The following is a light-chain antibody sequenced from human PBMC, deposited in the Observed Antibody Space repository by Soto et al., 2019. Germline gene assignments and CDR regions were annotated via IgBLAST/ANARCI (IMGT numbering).Light chain of an antibody. CDR2: GNS. V-gene: IGLV1-40*01. CDR1: SSNIGAGYD. J-gene: IGLJ1*01. CDR3: QSYDSSRSYL. Sequence: QSVLTQPPSVSGAPGQRVTISCTGSSSNIGAGYDVHWYQQVPGTAPKLLIYGNSNRPSGVPDRFSGSKSGTSASLAITGLQAEDEADYYCQSYDSSRSYLFGTGTKVTVL.